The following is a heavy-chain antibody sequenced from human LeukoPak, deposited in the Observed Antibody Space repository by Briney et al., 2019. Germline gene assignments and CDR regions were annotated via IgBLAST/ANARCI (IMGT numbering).Heavy chain of an antibody. Sequence: ASVKVSCKASGYTFTSYGISWVRQAPGQGLEWMGWISAYNGNTNYAQKLQGRVTMTTDISTSTAYMELRSLRSDDTAVYYCARVRTYVVVTAIPRGWFDPWGQGTLVTVSS. CDR3: ARVRTYVVVTAIPRGWFDP. CDR1: GYTFTSYG. J-gene: IGHJ5*02. D-gene: IGHD2-21*02. V-gene: IGHV1-18*01. CDR2: ISAYNGNT.